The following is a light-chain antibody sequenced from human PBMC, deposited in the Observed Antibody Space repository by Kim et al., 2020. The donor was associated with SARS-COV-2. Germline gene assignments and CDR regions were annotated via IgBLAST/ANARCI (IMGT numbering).Light chain of an antibody. J-gene: IGKJ1*01. V-gene: IGKV1-5*03. CDR3: QQYKSYPRT. Sequence: ITGWLAWYQQKPGRAPKLLIHRTSSLQSGVPSRFSGSGSGTEFTLTISSLQPDDFAIYYCQQYKSYPRTFGQGTKVDIK. CDR2: RTS. CDR1: ITGW.